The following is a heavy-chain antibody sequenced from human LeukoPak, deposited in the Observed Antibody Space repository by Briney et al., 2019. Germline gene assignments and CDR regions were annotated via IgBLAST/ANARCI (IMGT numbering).Heavy chain of an antibody. Sequence: PSETLSLTCTVSGGSISSSSYYWGWIRQPPGKGLEWIGSIYYSGSTYYNPSLKSRLTISVDTSKNQFSLKLSSVTAADTAVYYCARGMEAYCGGDCSTPFDYWGQGTLVTVSS. V-gene: IGHV4-39*01. CDR1: GGSISSSSYY. CDR3: ARGMEAYCGGDCSTPFDY. J-gene: IGHJ4*02. CDR2: IYYSGST. D-gene: IGHD2-21*02.